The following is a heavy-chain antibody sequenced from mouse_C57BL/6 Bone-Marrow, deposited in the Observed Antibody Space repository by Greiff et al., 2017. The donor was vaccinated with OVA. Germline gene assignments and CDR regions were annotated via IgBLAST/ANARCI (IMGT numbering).Heavy chain of an antibody. CDR2: IHPNSGST. J-gene: IGHJ2*01. CDR1: GYTFTSYW. V-gene: IGHV1-64*01. Sequence: VQLQQPGAELVKPGASVKLSCKASGYTFTSYWMDWVKQRPGQGLEWIGMIHPNSGSTNYNEKFKFNATLTVDKSSTTTYMQLSILTSEYSAVYFYARETLVAYYFDYCGQGTTLTVSS. D-gene: IGHD1-1*01. CDR3: ARETLVAYYFDY.